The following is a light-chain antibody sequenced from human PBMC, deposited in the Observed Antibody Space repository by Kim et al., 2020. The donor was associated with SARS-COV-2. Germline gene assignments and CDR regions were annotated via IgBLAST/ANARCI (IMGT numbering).Light chain of an antibody. J-gene: IGLJ2*01. CDR3: AVWDDSLNGVV. Sequence: GQRVTISCSGSSSNIGGNTVNWYQQVPGTAPKLLIYRNNQRPSGVPDRFSGSKSGTSASLASSGLQSEDEAYYYCAVWDDSLNGVVFGGGTKLTVL. V-gene: IGLV1-44*01. CDR1: SSNIGGNT. CDR2: RNN.